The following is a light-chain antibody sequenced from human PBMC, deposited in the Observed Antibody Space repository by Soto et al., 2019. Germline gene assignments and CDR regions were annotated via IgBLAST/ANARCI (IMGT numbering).Light chain of an antibody. V-gene: IGLV2-8*01. Sequence: QSALTQPPSASGSPGXSVTISCTGTSSDVGGYNYVSWYQHHPGKAPKLMIYEVSERPSGVPDRFSGSKSGNTASLTVSGLQAEDEADYYCSSYAGNNNLVFGGGTKVTVL. CDR2: EVS. CDR3: SSYAGNNNLV. J-gene: IGLJ2*01. CDR1: SSDVGGYNY.